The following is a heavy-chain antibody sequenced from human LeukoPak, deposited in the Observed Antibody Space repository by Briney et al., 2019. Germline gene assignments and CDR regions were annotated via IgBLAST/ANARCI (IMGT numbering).Heavy chain of an antibody. V-gene: IGHV3-23*01. CDR2: ISGSGGST. CDR1: GFTFSSYA. D-gene: IGHD1-26*01. Sequence: GRSLRLSCAASGFTFSSYAMHWVRQAPGKGLEWVSAISGSGGSTYYADSVKGRFTISRDNSKNTLYLQMNSLRAEDTAVYYCARPDSGSYGYWGQGTLVTVSS. J-gene: IGHJ4*02. CDR3: ARPDSGSYGY.